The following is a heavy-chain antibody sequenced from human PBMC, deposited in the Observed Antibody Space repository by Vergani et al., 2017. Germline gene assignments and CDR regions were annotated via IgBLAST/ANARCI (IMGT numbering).Heavy chain of an antibody. CDR3: AKDGTHYCGMDV. CDR1: GFTFSSYA. CDR2: ISGSGDST. J-gene: IGHJ6*02. D-gene: IGHD6-13*01. V-gene: IGHV3-23*01. Sequence: EVQLLESGGGLVQPGGSLRLSCAASGFTFSSYAMSWVRQAPGKGLEWVSVISGSGDSTYYADSVKGRLTISRENSKNTLYLQMNSLRAEDTAVYYCAKDGTHYCGMDVWGQGTTVTVSS.